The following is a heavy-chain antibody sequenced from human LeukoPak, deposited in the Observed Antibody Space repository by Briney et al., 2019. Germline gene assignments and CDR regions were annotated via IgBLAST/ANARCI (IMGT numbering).Heavy chain of an antibody. J-gene: IGHJ6*04. CDR2: IRYDGSNK. CDR1: GFTFSSHG. V-gene: IGHV3-33*01. D-gene: IGHD3-10*01. Sequence: GGSLGLSCAASGFTFSSHGMHWVRQAPGKGLEWVAVIRYDGSNKYYADSVKGRFTISRDNSKNTLYLQMNSLRAKDTAVYYCARENYGSGSYYRVSHYYYYGMDVWGKGTTVTVSS. CDR3: ARENYGSGSYYRVSHYYYYGMDV.